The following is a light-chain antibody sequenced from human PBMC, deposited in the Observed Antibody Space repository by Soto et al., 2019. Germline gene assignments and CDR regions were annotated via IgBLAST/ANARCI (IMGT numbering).Light chain of an antibody. CDR3: AAWDDSLSGWV. CDR2: RNN. V-gene: IGLV1-47*01. CDR1: SSNTGSNY. Sequence: QSVLTQPPSASGTPGQRVTISCSGSSSNTGSNYVYWYQQFPGTAPKLLIYRNNQRPSGVPDRVSGSKSGTSASLAISGLRSEDEADYYCAAWDDSLSGWVFGGGTKLTVL. J-gene: IGLJ3*02.